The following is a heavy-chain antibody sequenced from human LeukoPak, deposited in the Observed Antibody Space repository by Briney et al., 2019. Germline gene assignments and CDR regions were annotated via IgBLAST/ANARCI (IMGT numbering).Heavy chain of an antibody. CDR1: GFTFTSSA. J-gene: IGHJ4*02. Sequence: SVKVSCKASGFTFTSSAMQWVRQARGQRLEWIGWIVVGSGNTNYAQKLQGRVTMTTDTSTSTAYMELRSLRSDDTAVYYCARGRSIATPDYRGQGTLVTVSS. CDR2: IVVGSGNT. D-gene: IGHD6-13*01. V-gene: IGHV1-58*02. CDR3: ARGRSIATPDY.